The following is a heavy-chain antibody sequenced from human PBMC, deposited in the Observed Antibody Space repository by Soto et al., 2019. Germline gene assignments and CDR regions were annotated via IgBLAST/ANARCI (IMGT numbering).Heavy chain of an antibody. CDR1: AFSHSTDA. CDR3: AKGDYGDLPGHFDY. J-gene: IGHJ4*02. D-gene: IGHD4-17*01. CDR2: ITGSGGRT. V-gene: IGHV3-23*01. Sequence: PGGSLRRSCAASAFSHSTDAMSLVRQAPGKGLEWVSGITGSGGRTYYADSVKGRFTISRDNSKNTLYLQMNSLRAGDTALYYCAKGDYGDLPGHFDYWGQGILVTVSS.